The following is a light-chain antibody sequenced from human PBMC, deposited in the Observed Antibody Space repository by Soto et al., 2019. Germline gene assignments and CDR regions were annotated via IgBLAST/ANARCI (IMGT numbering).Light chain of an antibody. CDR3: QQYNSWPPIT. J-gene: IGKJ5*01. V-gene: IGKV3-15*01. Sequence: EIVVTESPDTLYVSPGEGATLSCSASQSVRTKLAWYQQRAGQAPRLLIYGASTRATGIPDRFSGSGSGTEFTLTISSLQSEDFAVYYCQQYNSWPPITFGQGTRLEIK. CDR2: GAS. CDR1: QSVRTK.